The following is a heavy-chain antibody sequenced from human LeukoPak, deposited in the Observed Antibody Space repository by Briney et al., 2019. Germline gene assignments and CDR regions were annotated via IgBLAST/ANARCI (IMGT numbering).Heavy chain of an antibody. CDR2: IYYSGST. J-gene: IGHJ4*02. Sequence: SSETLSLTCTVSGGSISSYYWSWIRQPPGKGLEWFGYIYYSGSTNYNPSLKSRVTISVDTSKNQFSLKLSSVTAADTAVYYCARVSYSSGWYAPYYFDYWGQGTLVTVSS. V-gene: IGHV4-59*01. CDR1: GGSISSYY. D-gene: IGHD6-19*01. CDR3: ARVSYSSGWYAPYYFDY.